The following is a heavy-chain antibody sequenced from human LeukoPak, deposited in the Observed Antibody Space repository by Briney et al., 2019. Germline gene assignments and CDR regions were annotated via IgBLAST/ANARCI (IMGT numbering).Heavy chain of an antibody. V-gene: IGHV3-21*01. J-gene: IGHJ4*02. CDR3: ARDLAGATVAGRWFDY. CDR1: GFTFSSYS. CDR2: ISTSSSYI. D-gene: IGHD6-19*01. Sequence: PGGSLRLSCAASGFTFSSYSMNWVRQAPGTGLEWVSSISTSSSYIYYADSVKGRFTISRDNAKNSLYLQMNSLRAEDTAVYYCARDLAGATVAGRWFDYWGQGTLVTVSS.